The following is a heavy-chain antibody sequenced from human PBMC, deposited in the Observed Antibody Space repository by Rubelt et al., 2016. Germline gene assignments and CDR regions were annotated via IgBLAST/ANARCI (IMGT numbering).Heavy chain of an antibody. CDR2: INHSGST. D-gene: IGHD3-10*01. Sequence: QVQLQESGPGLVKPSETLSLTCTVSGYSISSGYYWGWIRQPPGKGLEWIGEINHSGSTNYNPSLKSRVTIAVDTSKTQFSLKLSSGTAADTAVYYCAKRGLLWFGGGMDVWGQGTTVTVSS. V-gene: IGHV4-38-2*02. CDR1: GYSISSGYY. J-gene: IGHJ6*02. CDR3: AKRGLLWFGGGMDV.